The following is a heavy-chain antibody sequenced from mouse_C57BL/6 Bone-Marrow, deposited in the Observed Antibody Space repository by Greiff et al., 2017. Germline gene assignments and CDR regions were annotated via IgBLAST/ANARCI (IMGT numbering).Heavy chain of an antibody. Sequence: EVQLQQSGPELVKPGASVKISCKASGYSFTDYNMTWVKQSNGKSLEWIGVINPNYGTTSYNQKFKGKATLTVDQSTSTAYMQLNSLTSEDSAVYYCATYYSNCYYAMDYWGQGTSVTVSS. CDR3: ATYYSNCYYAMDY. D-gene: IGHD2-5*01. CDR1: GYSFTDYN. CDR2: INPNYGTT. V-gene: IGHV1-39*01. J-gene: IGHJ4*01.